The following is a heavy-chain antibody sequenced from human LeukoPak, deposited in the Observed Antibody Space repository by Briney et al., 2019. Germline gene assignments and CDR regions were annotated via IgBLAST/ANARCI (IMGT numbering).Heavy chain of an antibody. V-gene: IGHV3-21*01. CDR1: GFTFSSYS. CDR3: ARDQGGYAKDAFGI. J-gene: IGHJ3*02. CDR2: ISSSSSYI. Sequence: GGSLRLSCAASGFTFSSYSMNWVRQAPGKGLEWVSSISSSSSYIYYADSVKGRFTISRDNAKNSLYLQMNSLRAEDTAVYYCARDQGGYAKDAFGIWGQGTMVTVSS. D-gene: IGHD5-12*01.